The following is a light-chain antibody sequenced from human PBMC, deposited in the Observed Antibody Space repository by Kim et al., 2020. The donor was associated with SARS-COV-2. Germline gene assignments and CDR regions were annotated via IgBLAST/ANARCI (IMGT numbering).Light chain of an antibody. J-gene: IGLJ2*01. CDR2: EVS. CDR3: CSYAGSGIVV. Sequence: KSITISCTGTPSDVGYYTLVSWYQQPPSKVPKLLIYEVSKRPSAVSSRFSGSKSGYTASLTISGLQAEDEADYYCCSYAGSGIVVFGGGTQLTVL. V-gene: IGLV2-23*02. CDR1: PSDVGYYTL.